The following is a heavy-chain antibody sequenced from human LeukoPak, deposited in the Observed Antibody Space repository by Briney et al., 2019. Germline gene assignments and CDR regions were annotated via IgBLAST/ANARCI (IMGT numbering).Heavy chain of an antibody. Sequence: GGSLRLSCAASGFTFSSYWMHWVRQAPGKGLVWVSRISSDGSSTTYADSVKGRFTISRDNAKNTLYLQMNSLRAEDTAVYYCASMMVRGVNWFDPWGQGTLVTVSS. D-gene: IGHD3-10*01. CDR2: ISSDGSST. J-gene: IGHJ5*02. CDR3: ASMMVRGVNWFDP. CDR1: GFTFSSYW. V-gene: IGHV3-74*01.